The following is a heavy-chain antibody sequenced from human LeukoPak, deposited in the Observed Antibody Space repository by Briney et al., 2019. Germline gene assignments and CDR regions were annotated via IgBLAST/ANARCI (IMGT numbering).Heavy chain of an antibody. J-gene: IGHJ4*02. V-gene: IGHV1-2*02. CDR1: GYTFTGYY. CDR3: ARDPMVVTATHFDY. D-gene: IGHD2-21*02. Sequence: ASVKVSCKASGYTFTGYYMHWVRQAPGQGLEWMGWINPNSGGTNYAQKLQGRVTMTTDTSTSTAYMELRSLRSDDTAVYYCARDPMVVTATHFDYWGQGTLVTVSS. CDR2: INPNSGGT.